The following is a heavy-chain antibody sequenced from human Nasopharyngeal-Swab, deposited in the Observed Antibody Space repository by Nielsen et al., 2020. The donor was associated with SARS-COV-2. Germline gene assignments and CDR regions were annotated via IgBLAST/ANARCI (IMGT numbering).Heavy chain of an antibody. V-gene: IGHV3-13*01. CDR2: IGTAGDT. CDR3: AREAFDSTTYYYYMDV. Sequence: GESLKISRAASGFTFSSYDMHWVRQATGKGLEWVSAIGTAGDTYYPGSVKGRFTISRENAKNSLYLQMNSLRAGDTAVYYCAREAFDSTTYYYYMDVWGKGTTVTVSS. D-gene: IGHD1-1*01. J-gene: IGHJ6*03. CDR1: GFTFSSYD.